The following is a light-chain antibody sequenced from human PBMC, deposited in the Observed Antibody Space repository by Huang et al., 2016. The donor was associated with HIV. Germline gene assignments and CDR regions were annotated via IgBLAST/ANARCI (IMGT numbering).Light chain of an antibody. Sequence: EIVLTQSPATLSLSPGERTTLSCRASQSINNYLAWYQQKPGQAPRLLIYDASNRATGIPSRFSGSGSGTDFTLTISSLEPEDFAVYYCQQRSRWPLTFGGGTKVGI. CDR1: QSINNY. J-gene: IGKJ4*01. CDR2: DAS. CDR3: QQRSRWPLT. V-gene: IGKV3-11*01.